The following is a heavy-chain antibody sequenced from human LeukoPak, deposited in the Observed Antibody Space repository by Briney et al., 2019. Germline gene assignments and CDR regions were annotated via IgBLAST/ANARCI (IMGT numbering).Heavy chain of an antibody. V-gene: IGHV1-69*04. D-gene: IGHD2-15*01. CDR1: GGTFSSYA. J-gene: IGHJ6*02. Sequence: EASVKVSCKASGGTFSSYAISWVRQAPGQGLEWMGRIIPILGIANYAQKFQGRVTITADKSTSTAYMELSSLRSEDTAVYYCARENCSGGSCFLHYYYYSMDVWGQGTTVTVSS. CDR2: IIPILGIA. CDR3: ARENCSGGSCFLHYYYYSMDV.